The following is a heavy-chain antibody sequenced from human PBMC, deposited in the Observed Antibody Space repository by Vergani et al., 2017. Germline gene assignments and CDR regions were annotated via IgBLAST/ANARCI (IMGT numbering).Heavy chain of an antibody. V-gene: IGHV4-34*01. Sequence: QVQLQQWGAGLLKPSETLSLTCTVSGGSISSYYWSWIRQPAGKGLEWIGEINHSGSTNYNPSLKSRVTISVDTSKNQFSLKLSSVTAADTAVYYCARGGVSIAAAYRYWGQGTLVTVSS. D-gene: IGHD6-13*01. CDR1: GGSISSYY. CDR2: INHSGST. J-gene: IGHJ4*02. CDR3: ARGGVSIAAAYRY.